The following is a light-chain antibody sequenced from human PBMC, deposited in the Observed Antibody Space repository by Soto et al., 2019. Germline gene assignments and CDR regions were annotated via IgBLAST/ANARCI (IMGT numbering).Light chain of an antibody. J-gene: IGKJ5*01. V-gene: IGKV3-11*01. Sequence: EIVLTQSPATLSLSPGERATLSCGSSQSVSTNYLAWYQQKPGQPPRLLIYDASKRATGIPARFSGSGSGTDFTLTISSLEAEDFAVYYCHQRSNWLDTFGQGTRLEIK. CDR1: QSVSTNY. CDR3: HQRSNWLDT. CDR2: DAS.